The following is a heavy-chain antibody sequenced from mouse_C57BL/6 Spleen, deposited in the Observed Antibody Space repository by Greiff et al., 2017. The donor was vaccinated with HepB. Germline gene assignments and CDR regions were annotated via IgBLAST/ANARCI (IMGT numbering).Heavy chain of an antibody. CDR2: IYPGSGST. CDR3: AYSNYWYFDV. Sequence: QVQLQQPGAELVKPGASVKMSCKASGYTFTSNWITWVKQRPGQGLEWIGDIYPGSGSTNYNEKFKSKATLTVDTSSSTAYMQLSSLTSEDSAVYYCAYSNYWYFDVWGTGTTVTVSS. D-gene: IGHD2-5*01. V-gene: IGHV1-55*01. J-gene: IGHJ1*03. CDR1: GYTFTSNW.